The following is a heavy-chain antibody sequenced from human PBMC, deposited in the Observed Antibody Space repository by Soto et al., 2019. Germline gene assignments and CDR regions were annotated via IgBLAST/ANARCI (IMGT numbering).Heavy chain of an antibody. V-gene: IGHV4-39*01. CDR3: ARLTIVGADQYYFDY. D-gene: IGHD1-26*01. Sequence: TLSLTCDVSGGSTMISSYYCAWIRQPPGKGLEWIGSMYYSGSTYYNPSLKSRGTMSVDTSKNQFSLRLNSVTAADTAVYYCARLTIVGADQYYFDYWGQGTLVTVSS. CDR2: MYYSGST. CDR1: GGSTMISSYY. J-gene: IGHJ4*02.